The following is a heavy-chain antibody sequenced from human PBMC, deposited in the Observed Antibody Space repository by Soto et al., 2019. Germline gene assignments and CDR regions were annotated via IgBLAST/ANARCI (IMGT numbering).Heavy chain of an antibody. D-gene: IGHD3-3*01. Sequence: GGSLRLSCAASGFTFSSYSMNWVRQAPGKGLEWVSSISSSSSYIYYADSVKGRFTISRDNAKNSLYLQMNSLRAEDTAVYYCARGGRYYDFWSAMGWFDPWGQGTLVTVSS. CDR3: ARGGRYYDFWSAMGWFDP. V-gene: IGHV3-21*01. CDR1: GFTFSSYS. CDR2: ISSSSSYI. J-gene: IGHJ5*02.